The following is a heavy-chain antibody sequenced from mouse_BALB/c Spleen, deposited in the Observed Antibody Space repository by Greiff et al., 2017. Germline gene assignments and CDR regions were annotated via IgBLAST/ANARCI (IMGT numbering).Heavy chain of an antibody. D-gene: IGHD1-1*01. Sequence: EVQRVESGAELVKPGASVKLSCTASGFNIKDTYMHWVKQRPEQGLEWIGRIDPANGNTKYDPKFQGKATITADTSSNTAYLQLSSLTSEDTAVYYCARDYYGSSYVAWFAYWGQGTLVTVSA. CDR1: GFNIKDTY. J-gene: IGHJ3*01. CDR2: IDPANGNT. V-gene: IGHV14-3*02. CDR3: ARDYYGSSYVAWFAY.